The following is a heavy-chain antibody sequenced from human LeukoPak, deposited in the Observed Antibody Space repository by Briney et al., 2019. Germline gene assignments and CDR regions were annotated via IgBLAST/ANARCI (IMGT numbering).Heavy chain of an antibody. CDR1: GYTFTSYD. J-gene: IGHJ5*02. CDR2: MNPNSGST. V-gene: IGHV1-8*01. CDR3: ARGRVRPNWFDP. Sequence: GASVKVSCKASGYTFTSYDINWVRQATGQGLEWMGWMNPNSGSTGYAQKFQGRVTMTRNTSISTAYMELSSLRSEDTAVYYCARGRVRPNWFDPWGQGTLVTVSS. D-gene: IGHD3-22*01.